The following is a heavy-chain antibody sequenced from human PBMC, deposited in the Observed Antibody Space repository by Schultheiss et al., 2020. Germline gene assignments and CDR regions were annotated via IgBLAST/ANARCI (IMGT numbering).Heavy chain of an antibody. J-gene: IGHJ6*02. CDR1: GFTFSNSG. CDR2: VWHDEYNK. CDR3: AREMGRYYYGSGEYYYYCMDV. D-gene: IGHD3-10*01. V-gene: IGHV3-33*01. Sequence: GGSLRLSCAASGFTFSNSGMHWVRQAPGKGLEWVAVVWHDEYNKGYVESVKGRFTISRDNSKNTLYLQMDSLRAEDTAVYYCAREMGRYYYGSGEYYYYCMDVWGQGTTVTVSS.